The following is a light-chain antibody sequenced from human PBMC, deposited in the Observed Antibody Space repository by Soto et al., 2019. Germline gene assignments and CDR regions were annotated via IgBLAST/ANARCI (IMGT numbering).Light chain of an antibody. J-gene: IGLJ2*01. Sequence: QPVLTQPASVSGSPGQSITISCTGTSSDVGGYNYVSWYQQHPGKAPKLMIYEVSNRPSGVSNRFSGSKSGNTASLTISGLQAEDEADYYCSSYTSSSTLPIFGGGTKLTVL. CDR3: SSYTSSSTLPI. CDR1: SSDVGGYNY. CDR2: EVS. V-gene: IGLV2-14*01.